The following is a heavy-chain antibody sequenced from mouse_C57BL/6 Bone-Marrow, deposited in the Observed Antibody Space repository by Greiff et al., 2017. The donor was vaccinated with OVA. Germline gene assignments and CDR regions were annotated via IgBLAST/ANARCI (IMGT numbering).Heavy chain of an antibody. Sequence: QVQLQQPGAELVKPGASVKLSCKASGYTFTSYWMHWVKQRPGQGLEWIGMIHPNSGSTNSNEKFKSKATLTVDKSSSTAYMQLSSLTSEDSAVYYCARSRLTGTNWFAYWGQGTLVTVSA. CDR1: GYTFTSYW. J-gene: IGHJ3*01. CDR2: IHPNSGST. CDR3: ARSRLTGTNWFAY. D-gene: IGHD4-1*01. V-gene: IGHV1-64*01.